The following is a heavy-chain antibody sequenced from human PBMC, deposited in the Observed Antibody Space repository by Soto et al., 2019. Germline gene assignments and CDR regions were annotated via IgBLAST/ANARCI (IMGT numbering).Heavy chain of an antibody. CDR2: ISGSGGST. V-gene: IGHV3-23*01. CDR1: GFTFSSYA. D-gene: IGHD6-13*01. J-gene: IGHJ4*02. CDR3: AKDPGYSSSWSIPRVGY. Sequence: EVQLLESGGGLVQPGGSLRLSCAASGFTFSSYAMSWVRQAPGKGLEWVSAISGSGGSTYYADSVKGRFTLSRDNSKNTLYLQMNSLRAEDTAVYYCAKDPGYSSSWSIPRVGYWGQGPLVTVSS.